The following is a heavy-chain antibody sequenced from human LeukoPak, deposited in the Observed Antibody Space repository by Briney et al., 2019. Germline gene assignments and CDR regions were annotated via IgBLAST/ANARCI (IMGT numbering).Heavy chain of an antibody. CDR2: IWYDGSNK. D-gene: IGHD3-10*01. CDR3: AREPHYYGSGPFDY. J-gene: IGHJ4*02. CDR1: GFTFSSYG. Sequence: GGSLRLSCAASGFTFSSYGMHWVRQAPGKGLEWVAVIWYDGSNKYYADSVKGRFTISRDNSKNTLYLQMNGLRAEDTAVYYCAREPHYYGSGPFDYWGQGTLVTVSS. V-gene: IGHV3-33*01.